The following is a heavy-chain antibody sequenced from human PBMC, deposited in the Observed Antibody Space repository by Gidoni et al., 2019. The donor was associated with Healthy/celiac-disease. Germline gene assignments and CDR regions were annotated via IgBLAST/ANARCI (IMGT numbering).Heavy chain of an antibody. V-gene: IGHV5-51*01. CDR1: GYSFTSYW. CDR3: ARLSCSGGSCLGGYYYGMDV. D-gene: IGHD2-15*01. CDR2: IHPGDSDT. Sequence: EVQLVQSGAEVKKPGESLKISCKGSGYSFTSYWIGWVRQMPGKGLEWMGIIHPGDSDTRYSPSFQGQVTISADKSISTAYLQWSSLKASDTAMYYCARLSCSGGSCLGGYYYGMDVWGQGTTVTVSS. J-gene: IGHJ6*02.